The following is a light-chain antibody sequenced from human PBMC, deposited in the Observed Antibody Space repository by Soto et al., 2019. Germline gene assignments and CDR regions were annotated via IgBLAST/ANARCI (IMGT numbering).Light chain of an antibody. V-gene: IGLV2-23*02. CDR2: EVS. J-gene: IGLJ2*01. Sequence: QSVLTQPASVSGSPGQSITNSCTGTSSDVGSYNLVSWYQQHPGKAPKLMIYEVSKRPSGVSNRFSGSKSGNTASLTISGLQAEDEADYYCCSYAGSSPDDVVFGGGTQLTVL. CDR3: CSYAGSSPDDVV. CDR1: SSDVGSYNL.